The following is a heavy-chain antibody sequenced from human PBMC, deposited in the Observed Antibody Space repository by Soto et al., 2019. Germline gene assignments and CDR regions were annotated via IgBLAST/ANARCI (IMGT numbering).Heavy chain of an antibody. CDR3: ARDPVSEVGATRGFDY. Sequence: SETLSLTCTVSSGSISSYYWSWIRQPPGKGPEGSGDIYYSGGTNYNPSLKSRVTISVHTSKNQFSLKLSSVTAADTAVYYCARDPVSEVGATRGFDYWGQGTLVTVSS. CDR2: IYYSGGT. J-gene: IGHJ4*02. D-gene: IGHD1-26*01. V-gene: IGHV4-59*01. CDR1: SGSISSYY.